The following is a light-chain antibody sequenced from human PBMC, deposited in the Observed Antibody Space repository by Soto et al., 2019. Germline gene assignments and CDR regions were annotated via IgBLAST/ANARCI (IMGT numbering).Light chain of an antibody. V-gene: IGKV4-1*01. CDR2: WAS. CDR3: QQYYDTPYT. J-gene: IGKJ2*01. CDR1: QSVLYSSNNKNY. Sequence: DIVMTQSPDSLAVSLGERATFNCKSSQSVLYSSNNKNYLAWYQQKPGQPPKLLIYWASTRESGVPDRFSGSGSGTDVTLTISSLQAEDVAVYYCQQYYDTPYTFGQGTKLEI.